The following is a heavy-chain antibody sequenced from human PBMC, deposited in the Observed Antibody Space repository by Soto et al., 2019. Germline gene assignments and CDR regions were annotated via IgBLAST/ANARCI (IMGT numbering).Heavy chain of an antibody. CDR2: IYPGDSDT. V-gene: IGHV5-51*01. CDR1: GYSFTSYW. CDR3: ARYPRFQGLYNWFDP. D-gene: IGHD3-3*01. J-gene: IGHJ5*02. Sequence: PGESLKISCKGSGYSFTSYWIGWVRQMPGKGLEWMGIIYPGDSDTRYSPSFQGQVTISADKSISTAYLQWSSLKASGTAMYYCARYPRFQGLYNWFDPWGQGTLVTVSS.